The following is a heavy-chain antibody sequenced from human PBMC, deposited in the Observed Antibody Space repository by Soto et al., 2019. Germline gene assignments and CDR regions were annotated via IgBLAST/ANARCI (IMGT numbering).Heavy chain of an antibody. Sequence: AVKVSCKASGGTFSSYAISCVRPALGQGLEWMGGIIPIFGTANYAQKFQGRVTITADESTSTAYMELSSLRSEDTAVYYCARKNWNRGSDWFDPWGQGTLVPVSS. D-gene: IGHD1-1*01. V-gene: IGHV1-69*13. CDR1: GGTFSSYA. CDR2: IIPIFGTA. CDR3: ARKNWNRGSDWFDP. J-gene: IGHJ5*02.